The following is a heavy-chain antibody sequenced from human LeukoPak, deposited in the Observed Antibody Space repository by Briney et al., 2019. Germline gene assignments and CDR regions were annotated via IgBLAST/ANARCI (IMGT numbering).Heavy chain of an antibody. CDR2: LYHSGTI. D-gene: IGHD1-26*01. Sequence: SETLSLTCVVSTDSISSDYSWGWLRPPPGKGLEWIGSLYHSGTIYYNPSLRSRVTISLDMSKNQFSLNLSSVAAADTAVYYCASLFILGGAVDNWGQGTLVTVSS. CDR1: TDSISSDYS. V-gene: IGHV4-38-2*01. J-gene: IGHJ4*02. CDR3: ASLFILGGAVDN.